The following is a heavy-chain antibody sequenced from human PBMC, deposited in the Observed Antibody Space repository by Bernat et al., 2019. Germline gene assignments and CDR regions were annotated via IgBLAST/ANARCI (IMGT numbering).Heavy chain of an antibody. V-gene: IGHV3-21*01. CDR3: AREVAAAEEYGMDV. D-gene: IGHD6-13*01. J-gene: IGHJ6*02. CDR2: ISSSSSYI. Sequence: EVQLLESGGGLVQPGGSLRVSCAASGFTFSNYAMTWVRQAPGKGLEWVSSISSSSSYIYYADSVKGRFTISRDNAKNSLYLQMNSLRAEDTAVYYCAREVAAAEEYGMDVWGQGTTVTVSS. CDR1: GFTFSNYA.